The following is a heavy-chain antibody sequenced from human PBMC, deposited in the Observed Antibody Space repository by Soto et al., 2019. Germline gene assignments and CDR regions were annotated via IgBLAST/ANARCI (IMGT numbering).Heavy chain of an antibody. CDR3: AKDTGITIFGVVIDY. Sequence: EVQLVESGGGLVQPGRSLRLSCAASGFTFDDYAMHWVRQAPGKGLEWVSDISWNSGSIGYADSVKGRFTISRDNAKNSLYLQMNSLRAEDTALYYCAKDTGITIFGVVIDYWGQGTLVTVSS. CDR2: ISWNSGSI. J-gene: IGHJ4*02. D-gene: IGHD3-3*01. CDR1: GFTFDDYA. V-gene: IGHV3-9*01.